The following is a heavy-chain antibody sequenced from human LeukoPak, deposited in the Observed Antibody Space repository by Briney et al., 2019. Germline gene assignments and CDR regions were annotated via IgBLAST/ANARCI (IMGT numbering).Heavy chain of an antibody. CDR2: IYYSGST. D-gene: IGHD3-22*01. CDR1: GGSISSGDYY. CDR3: ARVDYYDSSALPAYWYFDL. J-gene: IGHJ2*01. Sequence: SETLSLTCTVSGGSISSGDYYWSWIRQPPGKGLEWIGYIYYSGSTYYNPSLKSRVTISVDTSKNQFSLKLSSVTAADTAVYYCARVDYYDSSALPAYWYFDLWGRGTLVTVSS. V-gene: IGHV4-30-4*02.